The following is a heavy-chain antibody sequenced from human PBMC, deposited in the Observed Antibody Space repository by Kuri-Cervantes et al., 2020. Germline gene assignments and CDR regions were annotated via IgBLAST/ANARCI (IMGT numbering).Heavy chain of an antibody. CDR1: GGSISSSY. Sequence: SETLSLTCTVSGGSISSSYWSWIRQTPGKGLEWIGYIYYSGSTNYNPSLKSRLTISLDKSKKHFSLTLTSVTAADTAVYYCASTSGLSGSALDSWGQGTLVTVSS. D-gene: IGHD6-19*01. V-gene: IGHV4-59*12. CDR3: ASTSGLSGSALDS. CDR2: IYYSGST. J-gene: IGHJ5*01.